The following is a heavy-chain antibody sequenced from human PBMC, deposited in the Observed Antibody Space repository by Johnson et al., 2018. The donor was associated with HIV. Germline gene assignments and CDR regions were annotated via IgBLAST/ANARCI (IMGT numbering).Heavy chain of an antibody. CDR3: ARDRGLDAFDI. CDR1: GFTFSAYA. J-gene: IGHJ3*02. D-gene: IGHD3-10*01. Sequence: QVQLVESGGGVVQPGRSLRLSCAASGFTFSAYAMHWVRQAPGKGLEWVALVSYDGSNRYYADSVKGRVTISRDNSKNTLYLQMNSLRAEDTAVYYCARDRGLDAFDIWGQGTMVTVSS. CDR2: VSYDGSNR. V-gene: IGHV3-30-3*01.